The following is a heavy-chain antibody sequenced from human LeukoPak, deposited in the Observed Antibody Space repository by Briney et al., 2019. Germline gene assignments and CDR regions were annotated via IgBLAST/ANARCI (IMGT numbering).Heavy chain of an antibody. CDR2: INHSGST. V-gene: IGHV4-34*01. J-gene: IGHJ4*02. Sequence: ASETLSLTCAVYGGSFSGYYWSWIRQPPGKGLEWIGEINHSGSTNYNPSLKSRVTISVDTSKNQFSLKLSSVTAADTAVYYCARGEPAADWGQGTLVTVSS. CDR1: GGSFSGYY. CDR3: ARGEPAAD. D-gene: IGHD2-2*01.